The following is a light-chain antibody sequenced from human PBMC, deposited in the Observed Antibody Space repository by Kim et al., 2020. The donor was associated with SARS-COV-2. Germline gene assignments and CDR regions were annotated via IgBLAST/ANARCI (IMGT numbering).Light chain of an antibody. CDR3: CAYAGLSTLV. J-gene: IGLJ1*01. Sequence: GQSVTITCTGTSSNSGEYDFVSWYQQRPGQVPKLVIYEVTKRPSGVPDRFSGSKSGNTASLTVSGLQSEDEAQYYCCAYAGLSTLVFGTGTKVTVL. CDR1: SSNSGEYDF. CDR2: EVT. V-gene: IGLV2-8*01.